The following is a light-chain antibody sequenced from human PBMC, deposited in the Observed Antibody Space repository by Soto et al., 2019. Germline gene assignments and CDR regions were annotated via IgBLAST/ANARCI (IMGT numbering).Light chain of an antibody. Sequence: SYVLTQPPSVSVAPGKTVSITCGADGIGTKSLHWYQQKPGQAPLLVIYYDSDRLSGIPERFSGSNSGNTATLTISGVEAGDEADYFCQVWDNGSDQYVFGSGTKVTVL. CDR1: GIGTKS. V-gene: IGLV3-21*04. J-gene: IGLJ1*01. CDR3: QVWDNGSDQYV. CDR2: YDS.